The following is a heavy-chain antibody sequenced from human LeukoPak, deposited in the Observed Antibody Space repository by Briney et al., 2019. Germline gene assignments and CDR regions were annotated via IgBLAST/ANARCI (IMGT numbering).Heavy chain of an antibody. CDR1: GGSFSGYY. CDR3: ARVLAARPQYYFDY. CDR2: INHSGST. Sequence: SQTLSLTCAVHGGSFSGYYWSWIRQPPGKGLEWIGEINHSGSTNYNPSLKSRVTISVDTSKNQFSLKLSSVTAADTAVYYCARVLAARPQYYFDYWGQGTLVTVSS. V-gene: IGHV4-34*01. J-gene: IGHJ4*02. D-gene: IGHD6-6*01.